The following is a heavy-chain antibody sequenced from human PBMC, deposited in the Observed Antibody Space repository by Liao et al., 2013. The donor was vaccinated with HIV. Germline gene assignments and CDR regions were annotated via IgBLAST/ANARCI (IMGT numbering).Heavy chain of an antibody. D-gene: IGHD3-10*01. V-gene: IGHV4-59*01. CDR3: ATVLVWRGYFDY. J-gene: IGHJ4*02. Sequence: QVQLQESGPGLVKPSETLSLTCTVSGDSLSRYSWSWIRQPPGKGLEWVGYISYSGSTSYNPSLKSRVTISADTSKNQFSLKLSSVTAADTAVYFCATVLVWRGYFDYWGQGTLVTVSS. CDR1: GDSLSRYS. CDR2: ISYSGST.